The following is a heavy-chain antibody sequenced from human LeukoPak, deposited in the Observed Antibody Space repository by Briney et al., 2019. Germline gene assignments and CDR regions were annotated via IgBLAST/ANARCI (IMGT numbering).Heavy chain of an antibody. Sequence: PSQTLSLICTVSCGPINSRDDYWSWIRQPPGKGLEWIGYIYYSVRTSYNPSCKSRVTISVDTSRNQFSLRLTSVPAADTAVYYCARAPVGFCSDNTCKRSFDRWGPGTLVTVSS. D-gene: IGHD2-15*01. V-gene: IGHV4-30-4*08. CDR3: ARAPVGFCSDNTCKRSFDR. J-gene: IGHJ4*02. CDR2: IYYSVRT. CDR1: CGPINSRDDY.